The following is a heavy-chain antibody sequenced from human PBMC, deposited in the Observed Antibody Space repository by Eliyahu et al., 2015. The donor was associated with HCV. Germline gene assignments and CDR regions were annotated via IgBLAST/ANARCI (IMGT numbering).Heavy chain of an antibody. Sequence: VQLVESGGVLAQPGESLRLTCEAXGFTVSKAYMSWVRQAPGKGLEWVSILHSSGQTYYADSLQDRFTISRDSSKNTLFLQLNNLRAEDTALYYCARNSYDIRYGYYFDLWGRGTLVTVSS. V-gene: IGHV3-66*01. D-gene: IGHD2-15*01. CDR1: GFTVSKAY. J-gene: IGHJ2*01. CDR3: ARNSYDIRYGYYFDL. CDR2: LHSSGQT.